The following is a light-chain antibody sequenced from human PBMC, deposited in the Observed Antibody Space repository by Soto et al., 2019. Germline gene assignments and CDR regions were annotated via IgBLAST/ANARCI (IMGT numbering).Light chain of an antibody. Sequence: EIVLTQSPATLSLSPGERATLSCRASQSFSSYLAWYQQKPGQAPRLLIYDASKRATGIPARFSGRGSGTDFTLTISSLDPEDFAVYYCQQSSNWPPVITFGQGTRLEIK. V-gene: IGKV3-11*01. J-gene: IGKJ5*01. CDR2: DAS. CDR1: QSFSSY. CDR3: QQSSNWPPVIT.